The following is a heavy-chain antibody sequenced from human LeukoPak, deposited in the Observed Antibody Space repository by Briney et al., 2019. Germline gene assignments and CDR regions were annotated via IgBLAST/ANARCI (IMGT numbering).Heavy chain of an antibody. Sequence: GGSLRLSCAASGLPFNNYALTWIRQAPGKGLEGVASFSGRGGNTYYACPVKGRYALSRDDSKNALFLQMNSLRAEDTAVYYCATGYSDSLRSPLDSWGQGTLVTVSS. CDR2: FSGRGGNT. J-gene: IGHJ5*01. V-gene: IGHV3-23*01. CDR3: ATGYSDSLRSPLDS. D-gene: IGHD3-22*01. CDR1: GLPFNNYA.